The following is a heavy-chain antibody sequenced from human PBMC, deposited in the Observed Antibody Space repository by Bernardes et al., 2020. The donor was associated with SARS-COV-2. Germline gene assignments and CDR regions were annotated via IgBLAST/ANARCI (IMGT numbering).Heavy chain of an antibody. CDR1: GYSFPTNW. J-gene: IGHJ6*02. Sequence: GGSLKLSCKGSGYSFPTNWIGWVRQMPGKGLEWMGIIYPDDSDTRYSPAFQGRVTISADKSTSATFLHWSNLEASDTATYFCARTNYDFWSDYYPGMDVWGQGTTVTVSS. D-gene: IGHD3-3*01. V-gene: IGHV5-51*01. CDR2: IYPDDSDT. CDR3: ARTNYDFWSDYYPGMDV.